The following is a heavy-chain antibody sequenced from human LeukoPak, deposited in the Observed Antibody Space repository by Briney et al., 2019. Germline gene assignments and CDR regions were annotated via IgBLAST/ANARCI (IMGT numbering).Heavy chain of an antibody. CDR2: VYGGDTT. J-gene: IGHJ6*02. CDR3: ARDAHTGSGTYWGGVDYYYGLDV. D-gene: IGHD3-10*01. Sequence: GGSLRLTCAASGFTVSSNYMSWVRQAPGKGLEWVSVVYGGDTTFYADSVKGRFTISRDNSKNTLYLQMNSLRAEDTAVYYCARDAHTGSGTYWGGVDYYYGLDVWGQGTTVTVSS. CDR1: GFTVSSNY. V-gene: IGHV3-66*01.